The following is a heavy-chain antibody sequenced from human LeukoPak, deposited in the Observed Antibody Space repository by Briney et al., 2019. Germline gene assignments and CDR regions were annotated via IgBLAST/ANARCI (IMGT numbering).Heavy chain of an antibody. CDR1: GSSLSTSGGG. CDR2: IYWDDDK. J-gene: IGHJ4*02. Sequence: SGPTLVKPTQPLTLTCTFSGSSLSTSGGGVGWIRQPPGKALEWLALIYWDDDKRYSPSLKSRLTITKDTSKNQVVLTMTNMDPVDTATYYCAHRGYSRIYFDYWGQGTLVTVSS. V-gene: IGHV2-5*02. D-gene: IGHD5-18*01. CDR3: AHRGYSRIYFDY.